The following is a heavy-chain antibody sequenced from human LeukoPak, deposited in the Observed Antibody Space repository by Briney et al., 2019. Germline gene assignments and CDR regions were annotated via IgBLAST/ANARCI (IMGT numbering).Heavy chain of an antibody. CDR2: ISGSGGST. CDR3: AKERVAAAGNPYFDY. D-gene: IGHD6-13*01. V-gene: IGHV3-23*01. Sequence: GGSLRLSCAASGFTLSSYAMSWVRQAPGKGLEWVPAISGSGGSTYYADSVKGRFTISRDNSKNTLYLQMNSLRAEDTAVYYCAKERVAAAGNPYFDYWGQGTLVTVSS. CDR1: GFTLSSYA. J-gene: IGHJ4*02.